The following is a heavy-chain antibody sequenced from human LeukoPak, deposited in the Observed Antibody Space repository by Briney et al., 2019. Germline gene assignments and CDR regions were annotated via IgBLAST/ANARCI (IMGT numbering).Heavy chain of an antibody. Sequence: SQTLSLTCTVSGDSISSGGYYWSWIRQHPGKGLEWIGYIYYSGSTYYNPSLKSRVTISVDTSKNQFSLKLSSVTAADTAVYYCARGGYYDSSGSQKPFDYWGQGTLVTVSS. CDR1: GDSISSGGYY. CDR3: ARGGYYDSSGSQKPFDY. J-gene: IGHJ4*02. CDR2: IYYSGST. D-gene: IGHD3-22*01. V-gene: IGHV4-31*03.